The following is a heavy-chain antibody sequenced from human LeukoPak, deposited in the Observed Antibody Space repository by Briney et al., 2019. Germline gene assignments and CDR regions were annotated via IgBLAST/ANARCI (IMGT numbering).Heavy chain of an antibody. CDR3: ASIGYSSSWYLPPLDY. Sequence: GGSLRLSCAASGFTFSSYSMNWVRQAPGKGLEWVSSISSSSSYIYYADSVKGRFTISRDNAKNSLYLQMNSLRAEDTPVYYCASIGYSSSWYLPPLDYWGQGTLVTVSS. CDR1: GFTFSSYS. J-gene: IGHJ4*02. V-gene: IGHV3-21*01. CDR2: ISSSSSYI. D-gene: IGHD6-13*01.